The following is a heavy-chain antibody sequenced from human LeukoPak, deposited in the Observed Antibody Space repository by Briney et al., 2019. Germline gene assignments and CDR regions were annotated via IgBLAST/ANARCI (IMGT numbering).Heavy chain of an antibody. J-gene: IGHJ6*03. CDR3: ARAVQLERPPPLIGYYYIDV. Sequence: SETLSLTCTVSGGSISSYYWSWIRLPPGKGLEWIGYIYYRRSTNYNPSLKSRVTISFDTSKNQFSPKLSPVTAADTAVYYCARAVQLERPPPLIGYYYIDVWGKGTTVTVSS. CDR2: IYYRRST. D-gene: IGHD1-1*01. V-gene: IGHV4-59*01. CDR1: GGSISSYY.